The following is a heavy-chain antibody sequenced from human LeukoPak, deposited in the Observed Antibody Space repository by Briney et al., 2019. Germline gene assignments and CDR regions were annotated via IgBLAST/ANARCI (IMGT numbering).Heavy chain of an antibody. CDR1: GYTLIELS. J-gene: IGHJ3*02. D-gene: IGHD3-9*01. Sequence: GASVKVSRKVSGYTLIELSMHWVRQAPGKGLEWMGGYESEDDETIYAQKFQGRVTMTEDTSTDTAYMELSSLRSEDTAVYYCATELSRGYDILTGYYHGAFDIWGQGTKVTVSS. V-gene: IGHV1-24*01. CDR2: YESEDDET. CDR3: ATELSRGYDILTGYYHGAFDI.